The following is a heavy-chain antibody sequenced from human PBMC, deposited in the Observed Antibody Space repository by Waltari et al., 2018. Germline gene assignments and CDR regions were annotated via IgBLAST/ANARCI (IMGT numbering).Heavy chain of an antibody. D-gene: IGHD6-13*01. CDR3: AGDSSSRERADF. CDR2: IHYSEST. Sequence: QVQLQESGPGLVKSSETLSLTCSVSGASISTYYWSWIRQPPGKGLEWIGYIHYSESTKYNPSLKSRVTMSLETSRNQFSLRLSSVTAADTAVYYCAGDSSSRERADFWGQGTQVSVSS. V-gene: IGHV4-59*01. J-gene: IGHJ4*02. CDR1: GASISTYY.